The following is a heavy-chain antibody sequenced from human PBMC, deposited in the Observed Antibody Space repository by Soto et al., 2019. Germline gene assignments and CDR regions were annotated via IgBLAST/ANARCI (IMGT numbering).Heavy chain of an antibody. CDR2: IYYSGGT. CDR1: GGSISAYY. V-gene: IGHV4-59*01. J-gene: IGHJ4*02. Sequence: QVQLQESGPGLVKPSETLSLTCTVSGGSISAYYWSWIRQPPGKGLEWIGYIYYSGGTNYNPSLKSRVTISVDTSKNQFSLKLSSVTAADTAVYYFARAMFGELCFFDYGGQGTMVTVSS. D-gene: IGHD3-10*02. CDR3: ARAMFGELCFFDY.